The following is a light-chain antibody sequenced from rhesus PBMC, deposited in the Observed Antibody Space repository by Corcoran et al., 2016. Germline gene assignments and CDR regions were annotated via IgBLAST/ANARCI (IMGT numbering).Light chain of an antibody. CDR1: QSISSW. Sequence: DIQMTQSPSSLSASVGDTVTITCRASQSISSWLDWYQQKPGKAPKLLIYKASSLQSGVPSRFSGSGSGTDFTLTISSLQPEDFATYYCLQYSSSPYRFGQGTKVEIK. CDR3: LQYSSSPYR. CDR2: KAS. V-gene: IGKV1-22*01. J-gene: IGKJ2*01.